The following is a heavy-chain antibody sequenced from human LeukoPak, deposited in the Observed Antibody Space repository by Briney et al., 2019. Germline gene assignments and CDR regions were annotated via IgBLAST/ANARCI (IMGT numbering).Heavy chain of an antibody. Sequence: GGSLRLSCAASGFTFSSYSMNWVRQAPGKGPEWVSSISSSSSYIYYVDSVKGRFTISRDNAKNSLYLQMNSLRAEDTAVYYCARLAAAGQYYYYGMDVWGQGTTVTVSS. CDR2: ISSSSSYI. D-gene: IGHD6-13*01. CDR1: GFTFSSYS. J-gene: IGHJ6*02. CDR3: ARLAAAGQYYYYGMDV. V-gene: IGHV3-21*01.